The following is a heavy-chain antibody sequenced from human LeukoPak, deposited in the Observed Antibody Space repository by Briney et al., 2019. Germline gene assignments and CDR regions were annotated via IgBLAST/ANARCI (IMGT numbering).Heavy chain of an antibody. V-gene: IGHV1-18*01. D-gene: IGHD6-13*01. CDR2: ISAYNGNT. CDR3: ARVEPGMGY. Sequence: ASVKVSCKASGYTFTSYDISWVRQAPGQGLEWMGWISAYNGNTNYAHKLQDRVTMTTDTSTNTAYMDLRSLISDDTAVYYCARVEPGMGYWGQGTLVTVSP. CDR1: GYTFTSYD. J-gene: IGHJ4*02.